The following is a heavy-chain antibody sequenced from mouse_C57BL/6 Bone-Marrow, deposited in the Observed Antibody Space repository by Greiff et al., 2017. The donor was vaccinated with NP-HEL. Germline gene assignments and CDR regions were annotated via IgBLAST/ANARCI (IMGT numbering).Heavy chain of an antibody. CDR3: ARLGDVGAWFAY. CDR1: GYTFTSYG. V-gene: IGHV1-81*01. D-gene: IGHD3-3*01. J-gene: IGHJ3*01. CDR2: IYPRSGNT. Sequence: QVQLQQSGAELARPGASVKLSCKASGYTFTSYGISWVKQRTGQGLEWIGEIYPRSGNTYYNEKFKGKATLTADKSSSTAYMELRSLTSEDSAVYFCARLGDVGAWFAYWGQGTLVTVSA.